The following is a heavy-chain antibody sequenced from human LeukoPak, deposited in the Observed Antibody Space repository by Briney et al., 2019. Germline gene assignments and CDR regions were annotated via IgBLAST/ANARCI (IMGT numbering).Heavy chain of an antibody. V-gene: IGHV3-48*02. J-gene: IGHJ4*02. D-gene: IGHD5-18*01. CDR2: ISSGGSLI. CDR3: ARYVDTTMLT. CDR1: GFSFSSYG. Sequence: GGSLRLSCAASGFSFSSYGMKWVRQAPGKGLEWVSYISSGGSLIQYADSVKGRFTISRDNAKNSLYLQMNSLRDEDTAVYYCARYVDTTMLTWGQGTLVTVSS.